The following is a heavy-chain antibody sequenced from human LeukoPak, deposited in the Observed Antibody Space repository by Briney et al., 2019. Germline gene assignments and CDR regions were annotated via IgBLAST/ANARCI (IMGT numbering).Heavy chain of an antibody. CDR1: GFTVSSRY. Sequence: PGGSLRLSCAASGFTVSSRYMSWVRQAPGKGLECVSFISCGGDTYYADSVKGTFTISIDNSKNTLYLQMNSLRAEDTAVYYCASRIVGTPDYFDYWGQGTLVTVSS. CDR2: ISCGGDT. CDR3: ASRIVGTPDYFDY. D-gene: IGHD1-26*01. V-gene: IGHV3-66*01. J-gene: IGHJ4*02.